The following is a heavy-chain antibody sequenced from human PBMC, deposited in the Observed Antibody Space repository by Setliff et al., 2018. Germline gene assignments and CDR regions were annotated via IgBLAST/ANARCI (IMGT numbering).Heavy chain of an antibody. CDR3: ARAYDDTVNGYSSSFGFDV. CDR2: VNDDGSSA. CDR1: GFTFSSYW. J-gene: IGHJ6*02. D-gene: IGHD3-9*01. V-gene: IGHV3-74*03. Sequence: GGSLRLSCAASGFTFSSYWMHWVRQDPGKGRVWVSRVNDDGSSAMYADSVKGRFTMSRDNAKNTLYLQMNSLRAEDTAVYYCARAYDDTVNGYSSSFGFDVWGQGTTVTGSS.